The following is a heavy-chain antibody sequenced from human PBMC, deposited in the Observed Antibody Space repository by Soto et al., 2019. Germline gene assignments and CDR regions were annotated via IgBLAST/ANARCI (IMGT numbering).Heavy chain of an antibody. CDR3: VRYNPFIVVVPAPPSSFMDV. V-gene: IGHV1-18*04. Sequence: GASVKVSCKASGYTFTRYGISWVRQAPGQGIEWMGWISDYNGNTNYAQKLQGRVTMTTDTSTRTAYMELRSLRCDDTAVYYCVRYNPFIVVVPAPPSSFMDVWGQGTTVTVSS. CDR1: GYTFTRYG. J-gene: IGHJ6*02. D-gene: IGHD2-2*01. CDR2: ISDYNGNT.